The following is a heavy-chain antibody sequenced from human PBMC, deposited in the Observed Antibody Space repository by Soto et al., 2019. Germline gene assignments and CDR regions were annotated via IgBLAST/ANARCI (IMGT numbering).Heavy chain of an antibody. CDR2: IYYSGST. Sequence: QVQLQESGPGLVKPSQTLSLTCTVSGGSISSGGYYWSWIRQHPGKGLEWIGYIYYSGSTYYNPSINGRITISVDTAKTQCSLKLSSVTAADTAVYYCAGGQGMVPAERGDWFDPWVQGTLVTVSS. CDR1: GGSISSGGYY. CDR3: AGGQGMVPAERGDWFDP. J-gene: IGHJ5*02. V-gene: IGHV4-31*03. D-gene: IGHD2-2*01.